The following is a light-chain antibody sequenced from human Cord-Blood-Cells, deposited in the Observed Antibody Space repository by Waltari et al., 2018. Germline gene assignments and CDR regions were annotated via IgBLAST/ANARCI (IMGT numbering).Light chain of an antibody. CDR2: GAS. CDR1: QRVSSN. CDR3: QQYNNWPPLT. V-gene: IGKV3-15*01. Sequence: IVMTQSPATLSVSPGERATLSCRASQRVSSNLAWYQQNPGQAPRLLIYGASTRATGIPARFSGSGSGTEFTLTISSLQSEDFAVYYCQQYNNWPPLTFGGGTKVEIK. J-gene: IGKJ4*01.